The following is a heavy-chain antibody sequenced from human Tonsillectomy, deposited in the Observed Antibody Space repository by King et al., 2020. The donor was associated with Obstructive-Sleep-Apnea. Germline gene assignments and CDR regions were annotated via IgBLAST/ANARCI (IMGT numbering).Heavy chain of an antibody. CDR1: GYSISSGYY. Sequence: QLQESGPGLVKPSETLSLTCTVSGYSISSGYYWGWIRQPPGKGLEWIGRIYHIGITYYNPSLKIRVTISVDTSKNQFSLKLSSVTAADTAVYYCARDLPPYDFWSGYQKLDYWGQGTLVTVSS. V-gene: IGHV4-38-2*02. D-gene: IGHD3-3*01. J-gene: IGHJ4*02. CDR3: ARDLPPYDFWSGYQKLDY. CDR2: IYHIGIT.